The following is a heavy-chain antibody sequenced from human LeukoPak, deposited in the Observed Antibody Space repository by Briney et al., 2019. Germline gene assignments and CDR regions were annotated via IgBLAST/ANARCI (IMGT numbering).Heavy chain of an antibody. V-gene: IGHV7-4-1*02. Sequence: ASVKDSCKASGYTFTSYGMNWVRQAPGQGLEWMGWINTNTGNPTYAQGFTGRFVFSLDTSVSTAYLQISSLKAEDTAVYYCARVMVRGVLVLGYWGQGTLVTVSS. J-gene: IGHJ4*02. CDR3: ARVMVRGVLVLGY. CDR2: INTNTGNP. CDR1: GYTFTSYG. D-gene: IGHD3-10*01.